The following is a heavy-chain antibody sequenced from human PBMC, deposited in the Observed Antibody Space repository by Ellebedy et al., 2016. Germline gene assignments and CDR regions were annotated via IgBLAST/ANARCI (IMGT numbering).Heavy chain of an antibody. CDR1: GFSFRSTW. D-gene: IGHD1-7*01. CDR2: MSQDGSEK. J-gene: IGHJ4*02. CDR3: ATDTGNFWSSDY. Sequence: GESLKISCVVSGFSFRSTWMAWVRQAPGKGLEWVAHMSQDGSEKIYMDPVKGRFTISRDNAKNSLFLQMNSLRAEDTAVYYCATDTGNFWSSDYWGQGTLVTVSS. V-gene: IGHV3-7*04.